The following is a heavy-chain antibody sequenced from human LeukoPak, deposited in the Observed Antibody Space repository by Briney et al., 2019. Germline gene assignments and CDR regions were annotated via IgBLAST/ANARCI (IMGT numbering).Heavy chain of an antibody. J-gene: IGHJ4*02. CDR3: AREDNWNDVPFDY. CDR1: GFTFSSYG. V-gene: IGHV3-30*03. CDR2: ISYDGSNK. Sequence: GRSLRLSCAASGFTFSSYGMHWVRQAPGKGLEWVAVISYDGSNKYYADSVKGRFTISRDNSKNTLYLQMNSLRAEDTAVYYCAREDNWNDVPFDYWGQGTLVTVSS. D-gene: IGHD1-1*01.